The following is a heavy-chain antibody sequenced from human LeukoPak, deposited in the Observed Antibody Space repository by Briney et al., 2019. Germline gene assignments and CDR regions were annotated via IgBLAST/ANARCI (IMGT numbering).Heavy chain of an antibody. CDR2: INPNSGGT. D-gene: IGHD3-16*01. CDR1: GYTFTGYY. J-gene: IGHJ4*02. V-gene: IGHV1-2*02. CDR3: ARSPFYDYVWGSYPPSDY. Sequence: GASVKVSCKASGYTFTGYYMHWVRQAPGQWLEWMGWINPNSGGTNYAQKFQGRVTMTRDTSISTAYMELSRLRSDDTAVYYCARSPFYDYVWGSYPPSDYWGQGTLVTVSS.